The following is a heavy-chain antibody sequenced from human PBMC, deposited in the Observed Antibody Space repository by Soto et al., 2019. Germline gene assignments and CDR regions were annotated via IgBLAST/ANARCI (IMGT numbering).Heavy chain of an antibody. CDR3: ARGASDFWSGYYIVRHFY. D-gene: IGHD3-3*01. V-gene: IGHV4-34*01. CDR2: INHSGST. J-gene: IGHJ4*02. CDR1: GGSFSGYY. Sequence: SETLSLTCAVYGGSFSGYYWSWIRQPPGKGLEWIGEINHSGSTNYNPSLKSRVTISVDTSKNQFSLKLSSVTAADTAVYYCARGASDFWSGYYIVRHFYWGQGTLVTVSS.